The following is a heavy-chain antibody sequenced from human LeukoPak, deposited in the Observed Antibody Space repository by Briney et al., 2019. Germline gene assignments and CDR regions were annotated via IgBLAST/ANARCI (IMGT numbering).Heavy chain of an antibody. CDR1: GYTFTSYD. CDR3: ARLHWESGGIYFYYYMDV. Sequence: GASVKVSCKASGYTFTSYDINWVRQAPGQGLEWMASMNPNKGNTAYARKFQGRVTMTRDTSIGTAYLELSALRSEDTAVYYCARLHWESGGIYFYYYMDVWGKGTTVTVSS. J-gene: IGHJ6*03. CDR2: MNPNKGNT. D-gene: IGHD3-16*01. V-gene: IGHV1-8*02.